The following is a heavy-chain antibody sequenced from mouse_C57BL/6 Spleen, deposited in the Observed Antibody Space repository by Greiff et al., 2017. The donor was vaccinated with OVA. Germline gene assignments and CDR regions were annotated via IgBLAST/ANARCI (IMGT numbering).Heavy chain of an antibody. CDR3: ARGGRSYDYAMDY. J-gene: IGHJ4*01. V-gene: IGHV1-61*01. Sequence: QVQLQQPGAELVRPGSSVKLSCKASGYTFTSYWMDWVKQRPGQGLEWIGNIYPSDSETHYNQKFKDKATLTVDKSSSTAYMQLSSLTSEDSAVYYCARGGRSYDYAMDYWGQGTSVTVSS. CDR1: GYTFTSYW. D-gene: IGHD1-1*01. CDR2: IYPSDSET.